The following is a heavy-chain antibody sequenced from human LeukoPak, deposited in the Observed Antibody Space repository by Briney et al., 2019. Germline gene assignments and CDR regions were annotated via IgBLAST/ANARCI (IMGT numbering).Heavy chain of an antibody. Sequence: GGSLRLSCAASGFTFSSYAMSWVRQAPGKGLEWVSAVSGSGGSTYYADSVKGRFTISRDNSKNTLYLQMNSLRAEDTAVYYCAQGASSGSFSEFDYWGQGTLVTVSS. CDR3: AQGASSGSFSEFDY. CDR1: GFTFSSYA. V-gene: IGHV3-23*01. CDR2: VSGSGGST. D-gene: IGHD1-26*01. J-gene: IGHJ4*02.